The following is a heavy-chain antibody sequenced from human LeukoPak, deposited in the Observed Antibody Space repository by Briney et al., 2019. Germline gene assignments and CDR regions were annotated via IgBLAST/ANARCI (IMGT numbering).Heavy chain of an antibody. Sequence: QPGGSLRLSCAASGFTFSSYAMSWVRQAPGKGLEWVSAISGSGGSTYYADSVKGRFTISRDNSKNTLYLQMNSLRAEDTAVYYCANGATIRYFDWRPGASQPPATERYFDYWGQGTLVTVSS. CDR2: ISGSGGST. CDR1: GFTFSSYA. CDR3: ANGATIRYFDWRPGASQPPATERYFDY. J-gene: IGHJ4*02. D-gene: IGHD3-9*01. V-gene: IGHV3-23*01.